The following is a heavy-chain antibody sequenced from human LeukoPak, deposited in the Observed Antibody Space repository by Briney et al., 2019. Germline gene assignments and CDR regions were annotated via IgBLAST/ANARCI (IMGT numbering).Heavy chain of an antibody. J-gene: IGHJ5*02. D-gene: IGHD1-26*01. CDR2: ISYSGSV. CDR3: ARTTSNSFDP. Sequence: SETLSLTCTVSGDSINSVPYYWSWIRQHPGKGLEWIGYISYSGSVYYHPSLKSRVTISVDTSKNQFSLKLNSVTAADTAVYYRARTTSNSFDPWGQGTLVTVSS. CDR1: GDSINSVPYY. V-gene: IGHV4-31*03.